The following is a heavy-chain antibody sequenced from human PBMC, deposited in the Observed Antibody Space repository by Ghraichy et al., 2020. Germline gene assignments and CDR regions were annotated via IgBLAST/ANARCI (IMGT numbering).Heavy chain of an antibody. Sequence: ASVKVSCKASGYTFTSYGISWVRQAPGQGLEWMGWISAYNGNTNYAQKLQGRVTMTTDTSTSTAYMELRSLRSDDTAVYYCARDGRFLEWEVPFDYWGQGTLFTVSS. CDR3: ARDGRFLEWEVPFDY. D-gene: IGHD3-3*01. V-gene: IGHV1-18*04. CDR1: GYTFTSYG. CDR2: ISAYNGNT. J-gene: IGHJ4*02.